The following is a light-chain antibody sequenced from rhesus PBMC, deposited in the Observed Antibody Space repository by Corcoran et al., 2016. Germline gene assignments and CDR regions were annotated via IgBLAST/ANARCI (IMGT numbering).Light chain of an antibody. Sequence: DIQMTQSPSSLSASVGDTITITCRASQSFSTNLAWYQQKPGKAPKLRIYSASSLQFGVPSRFRGSKSGTDFTFTISSLQPEDIGNYYCQQYYSYLLTFGGGTRVDLK. CDR3: QQYYSYLLT. V-gene: IGKV1-46*01. CDR2: SAS. J-gene: IGKJ4*01. CDR1: QSFSTN.